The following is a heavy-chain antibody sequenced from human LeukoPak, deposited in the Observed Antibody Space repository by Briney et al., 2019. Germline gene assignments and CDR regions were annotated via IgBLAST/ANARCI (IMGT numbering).Heavy chain of an antibody. CDR3: ARDSPSITMVRGATDYMDV. Sequence: PSGTLSLTCAVSGGSISSSNWWSWVRQPPGKGLEWIGEIYHSGSTNYNPSLKSRVTISVDTSKNQFSLKLSSVTAADTAVYYCARDSPSITMVRGATDYMDVWGKGTTVTVSS. CDR2: IYHSGST. CDR1: GGSISSSNW. J-gene: IGHJ6*03. D-gene: IGHD3-10*01. V-gene: IGHV4-4*02.